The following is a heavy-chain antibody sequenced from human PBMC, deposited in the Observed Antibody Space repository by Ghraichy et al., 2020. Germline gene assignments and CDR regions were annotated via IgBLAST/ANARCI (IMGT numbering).Heavy chain of an antibody. CDR3: ARDLDGYGDVYALDN. V-gene: IGHV4-59*01. D-gene: IGHD5-24*01. CDR1: GGSISSYY. J-gene: IGHJ3*02. CDR2: IYYSGST. Sequence: SETLSLTCTVSGGSISSYYWSWIRQPPGKGLEWIGYIYYSGSTNYNPSLKSRVTISVDTSKNQFSLKLSSVTAADTDVYYCARDLDGYGDVYALDNWGQGTMVTVSS.